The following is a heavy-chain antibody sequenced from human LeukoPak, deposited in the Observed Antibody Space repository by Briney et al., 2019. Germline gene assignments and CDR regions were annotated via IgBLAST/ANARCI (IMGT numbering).Heavy chain of an antibody. J-gene: IGHJ6*02. Sequence: GGSLRLSCAASGFIFSSYAMHWVRQAPGKGLEYVSAISSNGGSTYYANSVKGRFTISRDNSKNTLYLQMGSLRAEDMAVYYCARDRQAYCSGGSCYGLEDYYYGMDVWGQGTTVTVSS. V-gene: IGHV3-64*01. D-gene: IGHD2-15*01. CDR2: ISSNGGST. CDR1: GFIFSSYA. CDR3: ARDRQAYCSGGSCYGLEDYYYGMDV.